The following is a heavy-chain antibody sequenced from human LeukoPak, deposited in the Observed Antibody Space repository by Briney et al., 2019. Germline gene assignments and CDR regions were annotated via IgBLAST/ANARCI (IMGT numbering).Heavy chain of an antibody. Sequence: GGSLRLSCAASGFTFSNYVMSWVRQTPGKGLEWVSTIGASGGDTYYADSVKGRFTVSRDNSKNTLYLQMNSLKTEDTAVYYCAKRPIPGAWNWYFDLWGRGTLVTVSS. CDR1: GFTFSNYV. V-gene: IGHV3-23*01. CDR2: IGASGGDT. D-gene: IGHD1-26*01. J-gene: IGHJ2*01. CDR3: AKRPIPGAWNWYFDL.